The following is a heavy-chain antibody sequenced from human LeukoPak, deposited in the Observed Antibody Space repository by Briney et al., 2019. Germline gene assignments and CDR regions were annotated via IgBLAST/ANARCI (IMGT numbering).Heavy chain of an antibody. CDR2: MSSSGIS. CDR1: GVSISSGSYY. CDR3: AKGAGPPWFDP. D-gene: IGHD6-19*01. V-gene: IGHV4-61*02. J-gene: IGHJ5*02. Sequence: PSETLSLTCTVSGVSISSGSYYWSWIRQPAGKGLEWIGRMSSSGISTYSPSLKSRVTISIDTSRNQFSMNLNSVTAADTAVYYCAKGAGPPWFDPWGQGTLVTVSS.